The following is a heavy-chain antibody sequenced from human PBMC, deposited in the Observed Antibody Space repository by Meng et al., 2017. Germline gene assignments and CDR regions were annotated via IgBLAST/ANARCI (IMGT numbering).Heavy chain of an antibody. Sequence: EVQSVDTGGRLVQSGGSLRLSCTASGFTFRNYWMHWVRQAPGKGLVWVSRIKPDGTMTVYADSVKGRFTISRDNAKNTLYLQMNSLRSDDTAVYYCARSDWFDPWGQGTVVTVSS. CDR3: ARSDWFDP. CDR2: IKPDGTMT. CDR1: GFTFRNYW. J-gene: IGHJ5*02. V-gene: IGHV3-74*01.